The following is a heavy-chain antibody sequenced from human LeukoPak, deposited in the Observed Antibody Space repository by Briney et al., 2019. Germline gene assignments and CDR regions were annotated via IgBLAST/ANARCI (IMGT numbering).Heavy chain of an antibody. D-gene: IGHD3-3*01. CDR2: IYTSGST. J-gene: IGHJ6*02. CDR3: ARGWSGYPLGNYYYYGMDV. Sequence: PSETLSLTCTVSGGSISSGDYYWSWIRQPAGKGLEWIGRIYTSGSTNYNPSLKSRVTMSVDTSKNQFSLKLSSVTAADTAVYYCARGWSGYPLGNYYYYGMDVWGQGTTVTVSS. V-gene: IGHV4-61*02. CDR1: GGSISSGDYY.